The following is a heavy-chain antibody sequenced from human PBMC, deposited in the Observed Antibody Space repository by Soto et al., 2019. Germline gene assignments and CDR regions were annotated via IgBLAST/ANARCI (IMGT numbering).Heavy chain of an antibody. V-gene: IGHV4-61*01. CDR2: IYYSGST. CDR1: GGSVSSGSYY. CDR3: ARTYYYDSSGYFRGSWFDT. J-gene: IGHJ5*02. D-gene: IGHD3-22*01. Sequence: SETLSLTCTVSGGSVSSGSYYWSWIRQPPGKGLEWIGYIYYSGSTNYNPSLKSRVTISVDTSKNQFSLKLSSVTAADTAVYYCARTYYYDSSGYFRGSWFDTWGQGTLVTVSS.